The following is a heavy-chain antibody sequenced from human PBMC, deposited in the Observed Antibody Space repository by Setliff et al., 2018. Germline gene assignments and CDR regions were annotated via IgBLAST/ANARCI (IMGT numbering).Heavy chain of an antibody. CDR3: ARRGWGSSSGDCYSPKGCYYYYMDV. CDR1: GYSFTKYW. V-gene: IGHV5-51*01. Sequence: AGESLKISCKAAGYSFTKYWIGWVRQMPGKGLEWMGIIDPADSDTTYSPSFQGQVTISADKSIGTAYLQWSSLKASDTAIYYCARRGWGSSSGDCYSPKGCYYYYMDVWGKGTTVTVSS. CDR2: IDPADSDT. D-gene: IGHD2-21*02. J-gene: IGHJ6*03.